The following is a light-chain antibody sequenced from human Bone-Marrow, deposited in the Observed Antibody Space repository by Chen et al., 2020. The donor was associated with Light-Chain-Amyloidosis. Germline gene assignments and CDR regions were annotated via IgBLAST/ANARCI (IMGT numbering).Light chain of an antibody. CDR3: SSYTSSSTVV. V-gene: IGLV2-14*01. Sequence: QSALTQPASVSGSPGQSITISCTGTSSDVGGYNYFSWYQQHPGKAPKLIIYDVSNRPSGVSNRFSRSKSGNTASLTISGLRAEDEADYYCSSYTSSSTVVFGGGTKLTVL. J-gene: IGLJ2*01. CDR2: DVS. CDR1: SSDVGGYNY.